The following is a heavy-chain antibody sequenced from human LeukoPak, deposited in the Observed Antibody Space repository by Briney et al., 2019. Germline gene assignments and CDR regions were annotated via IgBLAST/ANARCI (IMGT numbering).Heavy chain of an antibody. V-gene: IGHV3-21*01. D-gene: IGHD4-17*01. J-gene: IGHJ4*02. Sequence: PGGSLRLSCAASGFTFSTYVINWVRQAPGKGLEWVSSISSGSSYIYYADSVKGRFTISRDNAKNSLYLQMNSLRADDTAVYYCARVYGDYGRGHFDYWGQGTLVTVSS. CDR3: ARVYGDYGRGHFDY. CDR1: GFTFSTYV. CDR2: ISSGSSYI.